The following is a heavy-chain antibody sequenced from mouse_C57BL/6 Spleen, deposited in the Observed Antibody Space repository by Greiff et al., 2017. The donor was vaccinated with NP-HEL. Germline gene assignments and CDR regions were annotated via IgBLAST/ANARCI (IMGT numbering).Heavy chain of an antibody. CDR2: ISSGSSTF. CDR3: ARYGGSYAMGY. J-gene: IGHJ4*01. V-gene: IGHV5-17*01. D-gene: IGHD1-1*02. Sequence: VQVVESGGCLVKPGGSLKLSCAASGFTFSDYGMHWVRQAPEKGLEWVAYISSGSSTFYYADTVKGRFTIPRDNAKNTLFLQMTSLRSEDTAMYYCARYGGSYAMGYWGQGTSVTVSS. CDR1: GFTFSDYG.